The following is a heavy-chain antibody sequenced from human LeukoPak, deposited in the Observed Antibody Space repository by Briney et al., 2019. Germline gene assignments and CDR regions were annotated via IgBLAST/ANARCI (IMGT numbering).Heavy chain of an antibody. CDR2: ITWDGGST. Sequence: GGSLRLSCAASGFTFDHYTMYWVRQAPGKGLGWVSLITWDGGSTNYADSVKGRFAISRDNSKNSLYLQMSSLGTEDTALYYCAKDRENSYAFDYWGQGTRVTVSS. CDR1: GFTFDHYT. CDR3: AKDRENSYAFDY. D-gene: IGHD5-18*01. V-gene: IGHV3-43*01. J-gene: IGHJ4*02.